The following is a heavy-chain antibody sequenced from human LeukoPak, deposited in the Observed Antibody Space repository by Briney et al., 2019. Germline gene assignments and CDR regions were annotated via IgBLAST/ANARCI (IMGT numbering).Heavy chain of an antibody. J-gene: IGHJ1*01. CDR1: GFTFSRYW. CDR3: ARAPSEVGGYYPEYFRH. Sequence: PGGSLRLSCAASGFTFSRYWMHWVRQAPGKGLVWVSRIKSDGKTNYADSVKGRFTISRDNAKNTVSLQMDSLRAEDTGVYYCARAPSEVGGYYPEYFRHWGQGILVTVSS. V-gene: IGHV3-74*01. D-gene: IGHD3-22*01. CDR2: IKSDGKT.